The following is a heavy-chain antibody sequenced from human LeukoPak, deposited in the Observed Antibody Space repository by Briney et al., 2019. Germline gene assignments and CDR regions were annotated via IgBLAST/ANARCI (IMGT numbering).Heavy chain of an antibody. CDR2: MSPKSGNT. J-gene: IGHJ4*02. V-gene: IGHV1-8*01. Sequence: ASVKVSCKACGDTFSNYDINWVRQATGQGLEWMGWMSPKSGNTGYAQKFQGRLTMTRDTSIGTAYMELSSLRSEDTAVYYCTRGPPNWGFDYWGQGTLVTLSS. CDR1: GDTFSNYD. CDR3: TRGPPNWGFDY. D-gene: IGHD7-27*01.